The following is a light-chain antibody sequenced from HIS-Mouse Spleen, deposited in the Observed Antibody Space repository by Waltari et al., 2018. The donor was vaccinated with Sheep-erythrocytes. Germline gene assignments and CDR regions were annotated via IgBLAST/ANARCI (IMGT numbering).Light chain of an antibody. CDR2: EVS. V-gene: IGLV2-14*01. J-gene: IGLJ2*01. CDR3: SSYTSSSTGV. Sequence: QSALTQPPSASGSPGQSVTISCTGTSSDVGGYNYVSWYQQHPGKAPKLMIYEVSKRPSGVSNRFSGSKAGNTASLTISGLQAEDEADYYCSSYTSSSTGVFGGGTKLTVL. CDR1: SSDVGGYNY.